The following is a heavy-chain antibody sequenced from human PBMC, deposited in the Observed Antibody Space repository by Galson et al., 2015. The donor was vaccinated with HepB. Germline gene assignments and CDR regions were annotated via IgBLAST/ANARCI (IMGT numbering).Heavy chain of an antibody. CDR1: GFTFSSHA. V-gene: IGHV3-30*04. CDR2: ISYDGSNK. CDR3: ARDVDVWGSSPIDY. J-gene: IGHJ4*02. Sequence: SLRLSCGASGFTFSSHAMHWVRQAPGKGLEWVTVISYDGSNKYYADSVKGRFTISRDNSKNMLYLQMNSLRAEDTAVYYCARDVDVWGSSPIDYWGQGTLVTVSS. D-gene: IGHD3-16*01.